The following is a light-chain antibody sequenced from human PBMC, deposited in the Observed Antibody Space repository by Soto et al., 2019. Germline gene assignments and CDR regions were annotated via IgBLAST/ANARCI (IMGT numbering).Light chain of an antibody. Sequence: QSALTQPASVSGSPGQSIAISCTGTSSDVGGYNYVSWYQQHPGKAPNLMVYDVSNRPSGVSNRSSGSKSGNTASLTISGLQAEDEADYYCSSYTSSSTYVFGTGTKVTVL. V-gene: IGLV2-14*01. CDR3: SSYTSSSTYV. CDR1: SSDVGGYNY. J-gene: IGLJ1*01. CDR2: DVS.